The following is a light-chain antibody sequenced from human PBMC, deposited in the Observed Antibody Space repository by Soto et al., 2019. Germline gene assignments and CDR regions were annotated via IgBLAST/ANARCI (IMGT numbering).Light chain of an antibody. CDR3: QQYGSLPYT. CDR2: ATS. J-gene: IGKJ2*01. V-gene: IGKV3-20*01. Sequence: ELVLTQSPGTLSLSPGERATLSCRASQSVSRSYLAWYQQNPGQPPSLLIYATSSRATGIPDRFSDSVSGTDFTLNISRLQPEDFGVDYCQQYGSLPYTLGQGTSLEIK. CDR1: QSVSRSY.